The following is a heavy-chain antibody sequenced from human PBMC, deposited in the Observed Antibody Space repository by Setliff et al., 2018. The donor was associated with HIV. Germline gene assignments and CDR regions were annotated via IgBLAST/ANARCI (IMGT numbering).Heavy chain of an antibody. J-gene: IGHJ5*02. D-gene: IGHD5-18*01. Sequence: PSETLSLTCTVSGGSISSGYYYWSWIRQHPGKGLEWIGYLYYSGNPFYNPSLRSRVTISVDTSKTQFSLKLSPVTAADTAVYYCARDGRYSFGYNWFDPWGQGTLVTVSS. CDR3: ARDGRYSFGYNWFDP. CDR2: LYYSGNP. V-gene: IGHV4-31*03. CDR1: GGSISSGYYY.